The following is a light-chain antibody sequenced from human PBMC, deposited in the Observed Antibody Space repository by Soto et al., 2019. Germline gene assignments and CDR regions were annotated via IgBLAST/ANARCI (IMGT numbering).Light chain of an antibody. CDR3: NSFTTSGTYV. J-gene: IGLJ1*01. Sequence: QSALTQPASVSGSPGQSIAISCTGTSSEVGAYNYVSWYQQYPGRAPKLMIFDVSYRHSGVSNRFSGSQSGNTASLTISGLQAEDEADYYCNSFTTSGTYVFGPGTKLTVL. CDR2: DVS. CDR1: SSEVGAYNY. V-gene: IGLV2-14*01.